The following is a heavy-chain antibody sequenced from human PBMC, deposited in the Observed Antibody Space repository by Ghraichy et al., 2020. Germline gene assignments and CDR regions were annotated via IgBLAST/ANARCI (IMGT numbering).Heavy chain of an antibody. CDR3: ARDMATVVTLSLLLFDY. CDR1: GFTFSSYS. V-gene: IGHV3-48*01. D-gene: IGHD4-23*01. J-gene: IGHJ4*02. CDR2: ISSSSSTI. Sequence: GGSLRLSCAASGFTFSSYSMNWVRQAPGKGLEWVSYISSSSSTIYYADSVKGRFTISRDNAKNSLYLQMNSLRAEDTAVYYCARDMATVVTLSLLLFDYWGQGTLVTVSS.